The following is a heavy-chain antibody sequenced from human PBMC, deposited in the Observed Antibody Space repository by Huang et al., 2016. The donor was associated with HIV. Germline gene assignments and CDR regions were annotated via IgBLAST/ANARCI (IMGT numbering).Heavy chain of an antibody. CDR3: SPSGDDYFYFYMDV. CDR2: VRSKAFGGAS. Sequence: QLVESGGDSVQSGRSLRLYCRGFCFIFTVFAINWFRQSPGKGLELIGFVRSKAFGGASKSAPSVKDRFTVSRDEAKNVAFLQMDNLQVDDTAIYYCSPSGDDYFYFYMDVWGNGTTVIVS. J-gene: IGHJ6*03. V-gene: IGHV3-49*03. D-gene: IGHD4-17*01. CDR1: CFIFTVFA.